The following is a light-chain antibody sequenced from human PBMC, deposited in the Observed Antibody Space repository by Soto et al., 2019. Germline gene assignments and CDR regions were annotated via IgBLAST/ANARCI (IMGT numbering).Light chain of an antibody. CDR3: QQYGSSPCT. J-gene: IGKJ2*02. CDR2: GAS. Sequence: EIVLTQSPGTLSLSPGERATLSCRVSQSVSSSYLAWYRQKPGQAPRLLIYGASSRATGIPDRVSGSGSGTDFTLTISRLEPEDFALYYCQQYGSSPCTFGQGTELQIK. CDR1: QSVSSSY. V-gene: IGKV3-20*01.